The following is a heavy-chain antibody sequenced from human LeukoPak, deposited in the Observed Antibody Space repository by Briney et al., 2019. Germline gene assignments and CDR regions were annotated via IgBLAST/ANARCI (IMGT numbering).Heavy chain of an antibody. CDR2: ISGSGGST. V-gene: IGHV3-23*01. CDR3: AKSSVVVVIKPYFDY. CDR1: GFIFNNYP. D-gene: IGHD3-22*01. Sequence: PGGSLRLSCSASGFIFNNYPMQWVRQAPGKGLEWVSAISGSGGSTYYADSVKGRFTISRDNSKNTLYLQMNSLRAEDTAVYYCAKSSVVVVIKPYFDYWGQGTLVTVSS. J-gene: IGHJ4*02.